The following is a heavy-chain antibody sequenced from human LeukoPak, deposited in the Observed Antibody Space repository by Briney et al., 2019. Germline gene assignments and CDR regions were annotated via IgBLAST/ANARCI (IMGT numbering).Heavy chain of an antibody. V-gene: IGHV4-4*02. CDR2: IYHSGST. Sequence: SETLSLTCAVSGGSISSSNWWSWVRQPPGKGLEWIGEIYHSGSTNYNPSLKSRVTISVDTSKNQFSLKLSSVTAADTAVYYCARGLRRYCSGGSCYGAGGDFDYWGQGTLVTVSS. J-gene: IGHJ4*02. D-gene: IGHD2-15*01. CDR3: ARGLRRYCSGGSCYGAGGDFDY. CDR1: GGSISSSNW.